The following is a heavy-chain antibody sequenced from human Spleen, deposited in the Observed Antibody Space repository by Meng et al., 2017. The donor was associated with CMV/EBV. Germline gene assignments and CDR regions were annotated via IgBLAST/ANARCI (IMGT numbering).Heavy chain of an antibody. Sequence: LRLSCTVSGGSVSTGSYYWSWLRQPPGKGLEWIGYISYSGNTYYNPSLKSRITISVDTSKNQFSLRLSSVTAADTAVYSCASSSPHYDSSGYPFYYYGLDVWGQGTTVTVSS. J-gene: IGHJ6*02. CDR1: GGSVSTGSYY. V-gene: IGHV4-30-4*08. CDR3: ASSSPHYDSSGYPFYYYGLDV. D-gene: IGHD3-22*01. CDR2: ISYSGNT.